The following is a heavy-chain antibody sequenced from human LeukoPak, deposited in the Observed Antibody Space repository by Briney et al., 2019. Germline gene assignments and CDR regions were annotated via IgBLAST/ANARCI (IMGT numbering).Heavy chain of an antibody. CDR3: ARDYVGMSTIRDFGC. J-gene: IGHJ4*02. V-gene: IGHV1-18*01. CDR2: ISAYNGDT. D-gene: IGHD5-24*01. CDR1: GHTFTSFG. Sequence: ASVKVSCKTSGHTFTSFGFSWVRHAPAQGLELMVWISAYNGDTSYAQKLQGRVTMTTDTSTGTVYMELRSLRSDDTAVYYCARDYVGMSTIRDFGCWGQGTLVTVSS.